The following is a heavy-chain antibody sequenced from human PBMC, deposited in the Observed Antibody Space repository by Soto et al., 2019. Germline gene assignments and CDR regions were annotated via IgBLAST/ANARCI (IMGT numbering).Heavy chain of an antibody. CDR1: GGSVSSGSYY. CDR2: IYYSGST. Sequence: SETLSLTCTVSGGSVSSGSYYWSWIRQPPGKGLEWIGYIYYSGSTNYNPSLKSRVTISVDTSKNQFSLKLSSVTAADTAVYYCVRDRFRGRYCSGGSCYSSGFDPWGQGTLVTVSS. J-gene: IGHJ5*02. CDR3: VRDRFRGRYCSGGSCYSSGFDP. V-gene: IGHV4-61*01. D-gene: IGHD2-15*01.